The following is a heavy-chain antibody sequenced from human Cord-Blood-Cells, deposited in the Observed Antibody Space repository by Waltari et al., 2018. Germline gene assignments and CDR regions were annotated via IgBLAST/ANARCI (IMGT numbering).Heavy chain of an antibody. CDR3: ARVRGSSGYYFDAFDI. V-gene: IGHV3-30-3*01. CDR2: ISYDGSNK. CDR1: GFTFSSYA. J-gene: IGHJ3*02. D-gene: IGHD3-22*01. Sequence: QVQLVESGGGVVQPGRSLRLSCAASGFTFSSYALHWVRQAPGKGVELVAVISYDGSNKYYADSVKGRFTISRDNSKNTLYLQMNSLRAEDTAVYYCARVRGSSGYYFDAFDIWGQGTMVTVSS.